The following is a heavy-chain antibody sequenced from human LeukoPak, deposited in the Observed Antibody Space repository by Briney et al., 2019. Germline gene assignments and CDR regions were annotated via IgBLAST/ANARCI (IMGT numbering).Heavy chain of an antibody. CDR3: ARQGVGIAARQDFDY. J-gene: IGHJ4*02. D-gene: IGHD6-6*01. CDR1: GGSISSGGHY. V-gene: IGHV4-61*02. CDR2: IYSTGST. Sequence: SQTLSLTCTVSGGSISSGGHYWSWIRQPAGKGLEYLGRIYSTGSTNYNPSFRSRVAISVDTSKNHFSLKLSSVTAADTAVYYCARQGVGIAARQDFDYWGQGTLVTVSS.